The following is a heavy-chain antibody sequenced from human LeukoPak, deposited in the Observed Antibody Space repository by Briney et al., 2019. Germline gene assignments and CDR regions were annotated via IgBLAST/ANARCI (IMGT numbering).Heavy chain of an antibody. CDR2: IYYSGST. V-gene: IGHV4-59*12. CDR3: ARMVGYCSSTSCHKRGWFDP. CDR1: GGSISSYY. D-gene: IGHD2-2*02. J-gene: IGHJ5*02. Sequence: SETLSLTCTVSGGSISSYYWSWIRQPPGKGLEWIGYIYYSGSTNYNPSLKSRVTISVDTSKNQFSLKLSSVTAADTAVYYCARMVGYCSSTSCHKRGWFDPWGQGTLVTVSS.